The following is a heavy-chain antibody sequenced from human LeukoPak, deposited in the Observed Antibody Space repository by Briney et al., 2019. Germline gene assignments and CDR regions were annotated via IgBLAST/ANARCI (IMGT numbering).Heavy chain of an antibody. CDR1: GYSISSGYY. D-gene: IGHD3-10*01. V-gene: IGHV4-38-2*02. Sequence: SETLSLTCTVSGYSISSGYYWGWIRQPPGKGLEWIGSIYHSGSTYYNPSLKSRVTISVDTSKNQFSLKLSSVTAADTAVYYCARRVSMVRGVIGTFDIWGQGTMVTVSS. CDR3: ARRVSMVRGVIGTFDI. J-gene: IGHJ3*02. CDR2: IYHSGST.